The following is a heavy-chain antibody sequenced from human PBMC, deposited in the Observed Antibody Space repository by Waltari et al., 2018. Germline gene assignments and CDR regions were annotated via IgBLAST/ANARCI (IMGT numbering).Heavy chain of an antibody. J-gene: IGHJ5*02. CDR3: ARYSWSYSCSSAINWFDP. CDR1: GGSISSGDYY. Sequence: QVQLQESGPGLVKPSQTLSLTCTVSGGSISSGDYYWSWIRQSPGKGLEWIGYIYYSGSTNYNPSLKSRVTISVDTSKNQFSLNLSSVTAADTAVYFCARYSWSYSCSSAINWFDPWGQGTLVTVSS. V-gene: IGHV4-30-4*08. CDR2: IYYSGST. D-gene: IGHD6-6*01.